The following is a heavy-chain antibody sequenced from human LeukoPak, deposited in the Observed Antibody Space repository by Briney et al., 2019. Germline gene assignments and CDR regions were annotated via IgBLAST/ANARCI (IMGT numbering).Heavy chain of an antibody. Sequence: GESLKIYCKGSGYSLPTYWIAWVRPMPGKGLEWMGIIYPGDSDTRYSPSFQGQVTISADKSISTAYLQWSSLKASDTAMYYCARQGNTGIAVAEWGQGTLVTVSS. CDR1: GYSLPTYW. CDR3: ARQGNTGIAVAE. V-gene: IGHV5-51*01. CDR2: IYPGDSDT. J-gene: IGHJ4*02. D-gene: IGHD6-19*01.